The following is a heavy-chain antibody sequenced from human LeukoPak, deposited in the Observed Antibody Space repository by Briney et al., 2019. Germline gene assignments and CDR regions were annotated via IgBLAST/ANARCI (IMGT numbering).Heavy chain of an antibody. D-gene: IGHD3-16*02. Sequence: SETLSLTCAVYGGSFSGYYWSWIRQPPGKGLEWIGEINHSGSTNYNPSLKSRVTISVDTSKNQFSLKLSSVTAADTAVYYCSSQEFGGVIVSWGQGTLVTVSS. CDR2: INHSGST. CDR3: SSQEFGGVIVS. CDR1: GGSFSGYY. V-gene: IGHV4-34*01. J-gene: IGHJ4*02.